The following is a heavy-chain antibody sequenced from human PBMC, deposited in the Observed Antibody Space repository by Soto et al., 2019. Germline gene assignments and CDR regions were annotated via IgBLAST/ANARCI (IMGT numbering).Heavy chain of an antibody. CDR2: IYHSGSN. D-gene: IGHD4-17*01. V-gene: IGHV4-4*02. Sequence: SETLSLTCVVSGGSIISSSWWSWVRQPPGKGLEWIGEIYHSGSNNYNPSQKSRVTISVDKSKNQFSLKLSSVTAADTAVYYCASLPDYGDYGVWWFDPWGQGTPVTVSS. J-gene: IGHJ5*02. CDR3: ASLPDYGDYGVWWFDP. CDR1: GGSIISSSW.